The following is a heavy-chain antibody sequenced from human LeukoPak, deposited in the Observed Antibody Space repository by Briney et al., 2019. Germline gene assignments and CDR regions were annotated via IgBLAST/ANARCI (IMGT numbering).Heavy chain of an antibody. CDR3: AKDSALPDIVVVPAAKGFDY. V-gene: IGHV3-33*06. CDR2: IWYDGSNK. J-gene: IGHJ4*02. D-gene: IGHD2-2*01. Sequence: PGRSLRLSCAASGFTFSSYGMHWVRRAPGKGLEWVAVIWYDGSNKYYADSVKGRFTISRDNSKNTLYLQMNSLRAEDTAVYYCAKDSALPDIVVVPAAKGFDYWGQGTLVTVSS. CDR1: GFTFSSYG.